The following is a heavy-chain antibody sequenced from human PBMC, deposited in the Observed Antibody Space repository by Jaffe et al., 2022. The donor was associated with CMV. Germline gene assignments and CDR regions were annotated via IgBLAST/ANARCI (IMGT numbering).Heavy chain of an antibody. J-gene: IGHJ5*02. CDR2: IFSNDEK. D-gene: IGHD6-6*01. CDR1: GFSLSNARMG. CDR3: ARIFLGLGRGSSSRGWFDP. V-gene: IGHV2-26*01. Sequence: QVTLKESGPVLVKPTETLTLTCTVSGFSLSNARMGVSWIRQPPGKALEWLAHIFSNDEKSYSTSLKSRLTISKDTSKSQVVLTMTNMDPVDTATYYCARIFLGLGRGSSSRGWFDPWGQGTLVTVSS.